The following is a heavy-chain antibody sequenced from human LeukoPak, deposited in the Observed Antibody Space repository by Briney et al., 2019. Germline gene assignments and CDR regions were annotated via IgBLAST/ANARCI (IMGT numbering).Heavy chain of an antibody. J-gene: IGHJ6*03. CDR3: ARDYTIFGVVIGYYYYMDV. CDR2: IIPIFGTA. V-gene: IGHV1-69*13. D-gene: IGHD3-3*01. CDR1: GGTFSSYA. Sequence: GASVKVSCKASGGTFSSYAISWVRQAPGQGLEWMGGIIPIFGTANYAQKFQGRVTITADESTSTAYMELSSLRSEDTAVYYCARDYTIFGVVIGYYYYMDVWGKGTTVTVSS.